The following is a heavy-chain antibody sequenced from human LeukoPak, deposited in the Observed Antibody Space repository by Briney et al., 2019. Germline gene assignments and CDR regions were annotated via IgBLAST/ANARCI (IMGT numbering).Heavy chain of an antibody. CDR3: AKAATMIVVVITTPFDY. V-gene: IGHV3-21*04. D-gene: IGHD3-22*01. CDR2: ISSSSSHI. Sequence: GGSLRLSCAASGFTFSSYSMNWVRQAPGKGLEWVSSISSSSSHIYYADSVKGRFTISRDNAKNSLYLQMNSLRAEDTAVYYCAKAATMIVVVITTPFDYWGQGTLVTVSS. J-gene: IGHJ4*02. CDR1: GFTFSSYS.